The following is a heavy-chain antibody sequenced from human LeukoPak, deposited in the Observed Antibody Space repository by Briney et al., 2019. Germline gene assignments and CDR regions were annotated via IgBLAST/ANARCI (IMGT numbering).Heavy chain of an antibody. Sequence: ASVTVSCKASGYTFTGYYMHWARQAPAQGLEWMGWINPNSGGTNYAQKFQGRVTMTRDTSISTAYMELSRLRSDDTAVYYCARDRAVAGNSVWFDPWGQGTLVTVSS. D-gene: IGHD6-19*01. J-gene: IGHJ5*02. CDR1: GYTFTGYY. CDR3: ARDRAVAGNSVWFDP. CDR2: INPNSGGT. V-gene: IGHV1-2*02.